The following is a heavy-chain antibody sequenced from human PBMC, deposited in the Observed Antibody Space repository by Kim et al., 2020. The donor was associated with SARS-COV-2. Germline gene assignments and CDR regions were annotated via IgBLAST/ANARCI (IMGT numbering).Heavy chain of an antibody. J-gene: IGHJ4*02. Sequence: FQGRVTMTRDTSTSTVYMELSSLRSEDTAVYYCARDWGMITFGGVSPVDYWGQGTLVTVSS. CDR3: ARDWGMITFGGVSPVDY. D-gene: IGHD3-16*01. V-gene: IGHV1-46*01.